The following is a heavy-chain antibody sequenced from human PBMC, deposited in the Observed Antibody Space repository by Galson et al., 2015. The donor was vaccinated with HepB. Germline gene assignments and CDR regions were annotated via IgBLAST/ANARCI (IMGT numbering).Heavy chain of an antibody. V-gene: IGHV3-7*01. CDR3: ARLVGWGRFDS. CDR2: IKQDGSEK. Sequence: SLRLSCAASGFTFSSYWMVWVRQAPEKGLEWVARIKQDGSEKNYVDSVKGRFTISRDNAENAVHLQMNSLRVEDTAVYRCARLVGWGRFDSWGQGTLVIVSS. J-gene: IGHJ5*01. D-gene: IGHD3-16*01. CDR1: GFTFSSYW.